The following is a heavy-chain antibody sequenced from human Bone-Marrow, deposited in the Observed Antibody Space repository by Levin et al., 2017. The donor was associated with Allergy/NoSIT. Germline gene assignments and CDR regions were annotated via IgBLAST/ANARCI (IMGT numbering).Heavy chain of an antibody. D-gene: IGHD2-8*02. CDR2: ISYDGSNK. CDR1: GFTFSSYA. Sequence: GESLKISCAASGFTFSSYAMHWVRQAPGKGLEWVAVISYDGSNKYYADSVKGRFTISRDNSKNTLYLQMNSLRAEDTAVYYCARACYPTVRSVLVVYANLGVGYWGQGTLVTVSS. CDR3: ARACYPTVRSVLVVYANLGVGY. V-gene: IGHV3-30-3*01. J-gene: IGHJ4*02.